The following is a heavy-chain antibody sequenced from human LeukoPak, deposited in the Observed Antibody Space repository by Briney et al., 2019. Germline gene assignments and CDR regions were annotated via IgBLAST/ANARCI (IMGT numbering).Heavy chain of an antibody. Sequence: GGSLRLSWVVSGFTFSSYWMTWVRQAPGKGLEWVANIKQDGSEKYYVDSVKGRFTISRDNAKNSLYLQMNSLRAEDTAVYYCARGPTRANSSDFWGQGTLVTVSS. CDR3: ARGPTRANSSDF. V-gene: IGHV3-7*04. D-gene: IGHD2/OR15-2a*01. CDR2: IKQDGSEK. J-gene: IGHJ4*02. CDR1: GFTFSSYW.